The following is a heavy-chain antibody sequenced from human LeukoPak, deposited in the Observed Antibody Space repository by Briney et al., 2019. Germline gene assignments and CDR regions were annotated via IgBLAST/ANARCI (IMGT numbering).Heavy chain of an antibody. Sequence: ASVKVSCKASGYTFTCYYMHWVRQAPGQGLEWMGWINPNSGGTNYAQKFQGRVTMTRDTSISTAYMELSRLRSDDTAVYYCICGLGGSYYGFDYWGQGTLVTVSS. J-gene: IGHJ4*02. V-gene: IGHV1-2*02. D-gene: IGHD1-26*01. CDR1: GYTFTCYY. CDR3: ICGLGGSYYGFDY. CDR2: INPNSGGT.